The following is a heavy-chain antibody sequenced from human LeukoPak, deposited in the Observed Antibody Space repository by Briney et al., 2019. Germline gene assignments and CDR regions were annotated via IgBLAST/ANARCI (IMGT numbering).Heavy chain of an antibody. CDR1: GYSFTSYW. CDR2: IYPGGSDT. V-gene: IGHV5-51*01. J-gene: IGHJ4*02. Sequence: GESLKISCKGSGYSFTSYWIGWARQMPGKGLEWMGIIYPGGSDTRYSPSFQGQVTISADKSISTAYLQWSSLKASDTAMYYCARLGDGYNSNIDYFDYWGQGTLVTVSS. CDR3: ARLGDGYNSNIDYFDY. D-gene: IGHD1-1*01.